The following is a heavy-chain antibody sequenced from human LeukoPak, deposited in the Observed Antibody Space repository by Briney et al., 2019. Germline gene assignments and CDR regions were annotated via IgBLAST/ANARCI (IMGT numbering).Heavy chain of an antibody. D-gene: IGHD2-8*02. CDR1: GFTFSNYG. V-gene: IGHV3-30*02. CDR3: ATYRQVLLPFES. CDR2: IRYDGSNK. J-gene: IGHJ4*02. Sequence: GGTLRLSCAASGFTFSNYGMHWVRQAPGKGLEWVAFIRYDGSNKYYADSVRGRFTISRDNSKSTLSLQMNSLRAEDTAIYYCATYRQVLLPFESWGQGTLVTVSS.